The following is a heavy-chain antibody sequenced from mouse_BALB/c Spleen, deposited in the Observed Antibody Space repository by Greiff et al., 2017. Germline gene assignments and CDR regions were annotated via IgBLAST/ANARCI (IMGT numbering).Heavy chain of an antibody. CDR2: ISTYYGDA. J-gene: IGHJ1*01. V-gene: IGHV1S137*01. Sequence: VQLQQSGAELVRPGVSVKISCKGSGYTFTDYAMHWVKQSHAKSLEWIGVISTYYGDASYNQKFKGKATMTVDKSSSTAYMELARLTSEDSAIYYCARERDYYGSTFPFDVWGAGTTVTVSS. D-gene: IGHD1-1*01. CDR3: ARERDYYGSTFPFDV. CDR1: GYTFTDYA.